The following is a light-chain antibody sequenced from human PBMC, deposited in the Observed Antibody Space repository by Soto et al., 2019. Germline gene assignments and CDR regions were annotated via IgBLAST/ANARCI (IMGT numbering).Light chain of an antibody. CDR3: QQYCSSHT. CDR1: RGLDSGQ. J-gene: IGKJ1*01. CDR2: DAL. V-gene: IGKV3-20*01. Sequence: SLSPGARSTLSCRASRGLDSGQLAWYQQKLGRAPRLLIHDALTRATGIRDRFSGSGSGTAFTLTIVRLEPEDFAVYYWQQYCSSHTFGQGTKVDIK.